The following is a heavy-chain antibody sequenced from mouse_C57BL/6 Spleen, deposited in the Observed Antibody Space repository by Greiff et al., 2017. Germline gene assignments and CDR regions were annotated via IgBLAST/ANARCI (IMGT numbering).Heavy chain of an antibody. Sequence: EVQLQQSVAELVRPGASVKLSCTASGFNIKNTYMHWVKQRPEQGLEWIGRIDPANGNTKYAPKFQGKATITADTPSNTAYLQLSSLTSEDTASYCCARSGYEYDGGFAYWGQGTLVTVSA. CDR2: IDPANGNT. CDR3: ARSGYEYDGGFAY. V-gene: IGHV14-3*01. J-gene: IGHJ3*01. D-gene: IGHD2-4*01. CDR1: GFNIKNTY.